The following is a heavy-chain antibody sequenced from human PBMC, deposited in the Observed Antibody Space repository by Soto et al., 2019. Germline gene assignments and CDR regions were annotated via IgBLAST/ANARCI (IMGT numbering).Heavy chain of an antibody. CDR1: GVSISRGDW. V-gene: IGHV4-4*02. J-gene: IGHJ4*02. CDR3: ARLVYDTRLNYLYLDS. D-gene: IGHD3-22*01. CDR2: IHHSAGT. Sequence: QVLLHESGPGLVKPSGTLSLTCTVSGVSISRGDWWSWVRQAPGKELQWIGEIHHSAGTSSHPSRRSRVSLSVDTSKNQFSLNLKSVTAAETGVYYCARLVYDTRLNYLYLDSWGQGLLVTLSS.